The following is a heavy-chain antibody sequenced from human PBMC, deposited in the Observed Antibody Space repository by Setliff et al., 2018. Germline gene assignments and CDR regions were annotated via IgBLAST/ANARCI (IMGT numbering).Heavy chain of an antibody. V-gene: IGHV3-7*03. D-gene: IGHD3-10*01. Sequence: GGSLRLSCATSGFSFKNYWMTWVRQGPGKGLEWVASIKEDENTKYYVDSVKGRFTISRDNAKKSLYLQMNSLRVDDTAVYYCARAQGYDSGTYWGVDYYYYMDVWGKGTTVTVSS. J-gene: IGHJ6*03. CDR1: GFSFKNYW. CDR3: ARAQGYDSGTYWGVDYYYYMDV. CDR2: IKEDENTK.